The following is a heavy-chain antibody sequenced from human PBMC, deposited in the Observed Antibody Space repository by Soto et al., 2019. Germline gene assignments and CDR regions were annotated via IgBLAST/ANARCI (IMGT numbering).Heavy chain of an antibody. V-gene: IGHV3-33*01. CDR2: IWSDGNNR. J-gene: IGHJ4*02. D-gene: IGHD1-1*01. CDR1: GFMFSNHG. CDR3: VRGDNWNDEASDY. Sequence: QVQLVESGGGVVQPGRSLRLSCAASGFMFSNHGMHWVRQAPGKGLEWVADIWSDGNNRYYADSVKGRFTISRDNSKNTLYLQMNSLRAEDTAVYYCVRGDNWNDEASDYWGQGTLVTVSS.